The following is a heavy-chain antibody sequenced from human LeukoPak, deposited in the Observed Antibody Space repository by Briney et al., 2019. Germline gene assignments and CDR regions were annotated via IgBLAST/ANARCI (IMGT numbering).Heavy chain of an antibody. CDR1: GFTFSSYA. CDR3: AKASHYDNSGYQYYFDY. D-gene: IGHD3-22*01. Sequence: GGSLRLSCAASGFTFSSYAMSWVRQAPGKGLNWVSAISGSGGSTYFADSVKGRFTISRDNSKNTLYLQVNSLRAEDTAVYYCAKASHYDNSGYQYYFDYWGQGTLVTVSS. V-gene: IGHV3-23*01. CDR2: ISGSGGST. J-gene: IGHJ4*02.